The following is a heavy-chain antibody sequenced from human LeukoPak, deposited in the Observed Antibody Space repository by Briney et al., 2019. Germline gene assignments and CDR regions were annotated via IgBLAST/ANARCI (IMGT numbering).Heavy chain of an antibody. CDR3: AREKKDGNYYGSGSYRP. CDR2: ISYDGSNK. CDR1: GFTFSSYA. J-gene: IGHJ5*02. V-gene: IGHV3-30-3*01. D-gene: IGHD3-10*01. Sequence: GGSLRLSCAASGFTFSSYAMHWVRQAPGKGLEWVAVISYDGSNKYYADSVKGRFTISRDNSKSTLYLQMNSLRAEDTAVYYCAREKKDGNYYGSGSYRPWGKGTLVTVCS.